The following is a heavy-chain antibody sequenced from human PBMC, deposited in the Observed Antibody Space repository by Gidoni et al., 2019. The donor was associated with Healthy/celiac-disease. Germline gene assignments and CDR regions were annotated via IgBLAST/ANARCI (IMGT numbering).Heavy chain of an antibody. Sequence: EVQLLESGGGLVQPGGSLSLSCAASGFTFVSYAVTWVRQAPGKGLEWVSAIRGSGGSTYYADFVKGRFTISRDNSKNTLYLQMNSLRAEDTAVYYWAKDWWPYYYDSSGYYYPFDYWGQGTLVTVSS. D-gene: IGHD3-22*01. CDR1: GFTFVSYA. CDR2: IRGSGGST. CDR3: AKDWWPYYYDSSGYYYPFDY. V-gene: IGHV3-23*01. J-gene: IGHJ4*02.